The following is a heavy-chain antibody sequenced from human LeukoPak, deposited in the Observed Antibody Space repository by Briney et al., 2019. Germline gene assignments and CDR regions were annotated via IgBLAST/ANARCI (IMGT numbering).Heavy chain of an antibody. V-gene: IGHV3-23*01. CDR2: IGGSGGRT. J-gene: IGHJ4*02. CDR3: AKLYDSGGYWRSDNFDY. CDR1: GFRFSSYA. Sequence: GGSLRLSCAASGFRFSSYAMTWVRQAPGKGLEWVSGIGGSGGRTYYADFVKGRFTISRDASKNTRYLQMNSLRAEDTADYFCAKLYDSGGYWRSDNFDYWGQGTLVTVSS. D-gene: IGHD3-22*01.